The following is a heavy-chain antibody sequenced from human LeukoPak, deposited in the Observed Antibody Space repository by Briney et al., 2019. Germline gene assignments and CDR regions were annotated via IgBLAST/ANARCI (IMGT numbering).Heavy chain of an antibody. CDR2: IYYSGST. CDR1: GGSISSYY. CDR3: ASTSKGHPYGDSNWFDP. J-gene: IGHJ5*02. Sequence: SETLSLTCTVSGGSISSYYWSWIRQPPGKGLEWIGYIYYSGSTNYNTSLKSRVTISVDTSKNQFSLKLSSVTAADTAVYYCASTSKGHPYGDSNWFDPWGQGTLVTVSS. D-gene: IGHD4-17*01. V-gene: IGHV4-59*01.